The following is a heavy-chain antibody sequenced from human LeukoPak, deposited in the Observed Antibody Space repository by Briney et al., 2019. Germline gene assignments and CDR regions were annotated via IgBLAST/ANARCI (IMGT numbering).Heavy chain of an antibody. D-gene: IGHD2-2*01. V-gene: IGHV4-34*01. CDR2: INHSGST. CDR1: GGSFSGYY. CDR3: ARGDGGDIVVVPAAISHFDY. J-gene: IGHJ4*02. Sequence: SETLSLTCAVYGGSFSGYYWSWIRQPPGKGLEWIGEINHSGSTNYNPSLKSRVTISVDTSKNQFSLKLSSVTAADTAVYYCARGDGGDIVVVPAAISHFDYWGQGTWSPSPQ.